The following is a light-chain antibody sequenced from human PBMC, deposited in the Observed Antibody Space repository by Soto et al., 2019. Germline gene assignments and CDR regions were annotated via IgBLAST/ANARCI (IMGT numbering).Light chain of an antibody. CDR3: QQYNNWPLT. Sequence: EIMITQSPAALSLSPGERATLSCRASQSVSSNLAWYQQKPGQAPRLLVYGASTRATGIPGRFSGSGSGTEFTLTISSLLSEDFAVYSCQQYNNWPLTFGGGTKVDIK. V-gene: IGKV3-15*01. CDR1: QSVSSN. CDR2: GAS. J-gene: IGKJ4*01.